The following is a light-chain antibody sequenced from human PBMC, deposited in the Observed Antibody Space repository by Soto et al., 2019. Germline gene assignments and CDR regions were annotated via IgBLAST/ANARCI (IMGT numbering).Light chain of an antibody. J-gene: IGKJ1*01. CDR1: QSISSY. V-gene: IGKV1-39*01. CDR3: QQSYSTPRT. Sequence: DIQMTQSPSSLSASVGDRVTITCRASQSISSYLNWYQQKPGKAPKLLIYAASRLQSGVPSRFSGSGSGTDFTLTISSLQHEDFATYYCQQSYSTPRTFGQGTKLEIK. CDR2: AAS.